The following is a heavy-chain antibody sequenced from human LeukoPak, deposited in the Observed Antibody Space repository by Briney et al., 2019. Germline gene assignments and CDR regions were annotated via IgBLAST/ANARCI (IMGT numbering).Heavy chain of an antibody. J-gene: IGHJ4*02. D-gene: IGHD5-12*01. Sequence: TGGSLRLSCAASGFTFSSYGMNWVRQAPGKGLEWVSSISTSSSYIYYADLMKGRFTISRDNAKNSLYLQMNSLRAEDTAVYYCARVEGNIVTTTEGYFDYWGQGTLVTVSS. CDR1: GFTFSSYG. CDR2: ISTSSSYI. V-gene: IGHV3-21*01. CDR3: ARVEGNIVTTTEGYFDY.